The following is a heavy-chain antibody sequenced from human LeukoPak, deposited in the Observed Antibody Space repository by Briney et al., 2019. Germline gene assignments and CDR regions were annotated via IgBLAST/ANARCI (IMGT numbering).Heavy chain of an antibody. CDR3: AREGPGVGTRFDY. CDR2: VSGSSSYI. D-gene: IGHD3-10*01. CDR1: RFSFSSYS. J-gene: IGHJ4*02. V-gene: IGHV3-21*01. Sequence: AGGSLRLSCVASRFSFSSYSMKWVRQAPGKGLEWVSSVSGSSSYIYYADSVKGRFNIPRDNAKTSLYLQMNSLRPEDTAVYYCAREGPGVGTRFDYWGQGTLVTVSS.